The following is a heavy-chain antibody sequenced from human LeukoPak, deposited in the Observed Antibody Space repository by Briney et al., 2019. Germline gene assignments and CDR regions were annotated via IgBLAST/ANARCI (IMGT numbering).Heavy chain of an antibody. CDR1: GFTFSTYS. V-gene: IGHV3-21*04. D-gene: IGHD2-15*01. CDR3: ARGTSNIVVVVAATTDAFDI. Sequence: GGSLRLSCAASGFTFSTYSMNWVRQAPGKGLEWVSSISSGSSYMYYADSVKGRFTISRDNAKNSLYLQMNSLRAEDTAVYYCARGTSNIVVVVAATTDAFDIWGQGTMVTVSS. CDR2: ISSGSSYM. J-gene: IGHJ3*02.